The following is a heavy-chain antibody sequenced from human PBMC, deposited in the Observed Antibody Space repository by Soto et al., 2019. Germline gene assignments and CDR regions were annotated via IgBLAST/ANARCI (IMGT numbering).Heavy chain of an antibody. D-gene: IGHD3-10*01. CDR2: ISSSGAGT. J-gene: IGHJ4*02. CDR1: GFTFSNYA. CDR3: ATGSSGTYRYYFDY. V-gene: IGHV3-23*01. Sequence: EAPLLESGGGLVQPGGSLRLSCAVSGFTFSNYAMTWVRQAPGKGLEWVSAISSSGAGTYYADSVKGRFTISRDNSRNTLYLQMNSLRDEDTAVYYCATGSSGTYRYYFDYWGQGTLVTVSS.